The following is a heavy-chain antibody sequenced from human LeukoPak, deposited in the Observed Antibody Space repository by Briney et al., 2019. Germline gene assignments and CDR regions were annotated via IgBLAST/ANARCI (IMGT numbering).Heavy chain of an antibody. CDR3: ARGGDILTGYYRKPHEYYYYYYGMDV. CDR1: GGPISSYY. J-gene: IGHJ6*02. CDR2: IYYSGST. D-gene: IGHD3-9*01. Sequence: SETLSLTCTVSGGPISSYYWSWIRQPPGKGLEWIGYIYYSGSTNYNPSLKSRVTISVDTSKNQFSLKLSSVTAADTAVYYCARGGDILTGYYRKPHEYYYYYYGMDVWGQGTTVTVSS. V-gene: IGHV4-59*01.